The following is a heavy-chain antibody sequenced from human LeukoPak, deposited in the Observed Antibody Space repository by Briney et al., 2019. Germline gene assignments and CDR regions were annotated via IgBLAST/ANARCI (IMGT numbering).Heavy chain of an antibody. D-gene: IGHD3-16*01. J-gene: IGHJ4*02. CDR3: ARDSKDGYTDY. V-gene: IGHV4-39*07. CDR1: GGSISSSSYY. CDR2: IYYSGST. Sequence: PSETLSLTCAVSGGSISSSSYYWGWIRQPPGKGLEWIGSIYYSGSTYYNPSLKSRVTISVDTSKNQFSLKLSSVTAADTAVYYCARDSKDGYTDYWGQGTLVTVSS.